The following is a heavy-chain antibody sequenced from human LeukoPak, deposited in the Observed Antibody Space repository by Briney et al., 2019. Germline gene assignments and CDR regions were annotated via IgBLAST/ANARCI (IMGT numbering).Heavy chain of an antibody. Sequence: GGSLRLSCAASGFTFSSYEMNWVRQAPGKGLEWVSYISSSGSTIYYADSVKGRFTISRDNARNSLYLQMNSLRAEDTAVYYCARVANYGPFDYWGQGTLVTVSS. V-gene: IGHV3-48*03. D-gene: IGHD4-17*01. J-gene: IGHJ4*02. CDR1: GFTFSSYE. CDR2: ISSSGSTI. CDR3: ARVANYGPFDY.